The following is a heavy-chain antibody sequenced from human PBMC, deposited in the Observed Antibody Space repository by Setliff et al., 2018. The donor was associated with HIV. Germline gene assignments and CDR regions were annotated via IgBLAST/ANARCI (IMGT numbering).Heavy chain of an antibody. CDR2: IGGQAEGGTA. Sequence: PGGSLRLSCAASGFSFTNSRFSFNNAWLSWVRQAPGKGLEWVGRIGGQAEGGTAVYAPPGIARFTISRDDSKNTLYLDMGSLKTEDTAVYYCAKDAGVWPHDYPDFWGQGTLVTVSS. J-gene: IGHJ4*02. V-gene: IGHV3-15*04. CDR1: GFSFTNSRFSFNNAW. D-gene: IGHD3-16*01. CDR3: AKDAGVWPHDYPDF.